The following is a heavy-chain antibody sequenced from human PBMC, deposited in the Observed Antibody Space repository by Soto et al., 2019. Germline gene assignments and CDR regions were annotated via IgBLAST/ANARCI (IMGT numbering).Heavy chain of an antibody. CDR1: GFTFSSYA. J-gene: IGHJ4*02. D-gene: IGHD3-3*01. CDR2: ISGSGGST. CDR3: AKVRYYDFWSGYFDY. V-gene: IGHV3-23*01. Sequence: GGSLRLSCAASGFTFSSYAMSWVRQAPGKGLEWVSAISGSGGSTYYADSVKGRFTISRDNSKNTLYLQMNSLRAEDTAVYYCAKVRYYDFWSGYFDYWGQGTLVTVSS.